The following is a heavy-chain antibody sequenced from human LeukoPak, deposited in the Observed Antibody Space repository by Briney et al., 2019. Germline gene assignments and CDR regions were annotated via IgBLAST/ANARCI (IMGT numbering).Heavy chain of an antibody. CDR3: AKWATGRSLDY. J-gene: IGHJ4*02. CDR2: ISYDGSYT. Sequence: LSGRSLRLSCAASGFTFSSNVMHWVRQAPGKGLEWVAGISYDGSYTYYADSVQGRFTISRDNSKNTLYLQMSSLRAEDTAMFYCAKWATGRSLDYWGQGTLVTVSS. CDR1: GFTFSSNV. D-gene: IGHD3-3*01. V-gene: IGHV3-30*18.